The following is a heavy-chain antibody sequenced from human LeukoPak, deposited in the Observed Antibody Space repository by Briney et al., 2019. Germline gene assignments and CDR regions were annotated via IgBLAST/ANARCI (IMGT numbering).Heavy chain of an antibody. Sequence: PSETLPLTCSVSGGSIISYYWIWMGQPPPKEREGIGYIYYSGSTNYNPSLKSHVTISIDTSNNPFSLQRSSLTAADTAVYYCARGPRGGQFDPWGQGTLVTVST. D-gene: IGHD3-10*01. CDR2: IYYSGST. J-gene: IGHJ5*02. V-gene: IGHV4-59*01. CDR3: ARGPRGGQFDP. CDR1: GGSIISYY.